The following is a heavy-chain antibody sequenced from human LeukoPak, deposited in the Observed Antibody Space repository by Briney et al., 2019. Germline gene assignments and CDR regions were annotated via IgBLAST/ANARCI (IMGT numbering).Heavy chain of an antibody. CDR1: GFTFSSYA. Sequence: GGSLRLSCAASGFTFSSYAMHWVRQAPGKGLEYVSSISSNGGSTYYANSVKGRFTISRDNSKNTLYLQMGSLRTEDTAVYYCAKDVAYTFDYWGQGTLVTVST. CDR2: ISSNGGST. J-gene: IGHJ4*02. V-gene: IGHV3-64*01. CDR3: AKDVAYTFDY. D-gene: IGHD3-16*01.